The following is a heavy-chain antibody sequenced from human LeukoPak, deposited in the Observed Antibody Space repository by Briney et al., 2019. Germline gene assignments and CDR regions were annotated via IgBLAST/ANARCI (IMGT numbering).Heavy chain of an antibody. CDR1: GYIFTNYY. D-gene: IGHD3-22*01. V-gene: IGHV1-46*01. CDR2: INPSGGST. Sequence: GASVKVSCKASGYIFTNYYIHWVRQAPGQGLEWMGLINPSGGSTRYAQKFHGRVTMTRDTSTSTVYMELSSLGSEDTALYYCARGPPGDSSGYYSHPVEDWGQGTLVTVSS. J-gene: IGHJ4*02. CDR3: ARGPPGDSSGYYSHPVED.